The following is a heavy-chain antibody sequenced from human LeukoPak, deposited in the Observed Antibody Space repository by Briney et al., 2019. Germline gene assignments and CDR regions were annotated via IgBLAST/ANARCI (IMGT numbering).Heavy chain of an antibody. Sequence: PGGSLRLSCAASGFTFTTYSMTWVRQAPGKGLEWVSIISSGSSAIFSADALKGRFTISRDDAKNLLYLDMNSLRAEDTAVYYCARDQNYHYYMDVWGKGTTVTVSS. CDR1: GFTFTTYS. J-gene: IGHJ6*03. CDR2: ISSGSSAI. V-gene: IGHV3-21*01. CDR3: ARDQNYHYYMDV.